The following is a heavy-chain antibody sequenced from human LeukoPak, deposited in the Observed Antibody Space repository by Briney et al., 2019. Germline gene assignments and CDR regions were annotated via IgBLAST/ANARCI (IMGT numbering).Heavy chain of an antibody. J-gene: IGHJ4*02. CDR3: ASGGHLDY. Sequence: GGSLRLSCAASGITFSRFWMSWVRQAPGKGLQRVANINQDGSEKHYVDSVKGRFTISRDNAENSLYLQMNSLRAEDTAVYYCASGGHLDYWGQGALVTVAS. CDR2: INQDGSEK. V-gene: IGHV3-7*03. CDR1: GITFSRFW. D-gene: IGHD3-16*01.